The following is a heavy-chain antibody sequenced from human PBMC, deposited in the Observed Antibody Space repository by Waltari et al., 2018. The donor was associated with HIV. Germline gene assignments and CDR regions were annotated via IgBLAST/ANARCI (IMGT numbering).Heavy chain of an antibody. CDR1: GGSIRNSSYY. V-gene: IGHV4-39*01. Sequence: QLQLQESGPGLVKPSETLSLTCTVSGGSIRNSSYYWDWTRQPPGKGLEWIGTIYYPGSTYYNPSLKSRVTISVDTPNNQFSLKVNSVTAADTSVYYCARHTGWLAAVNFDYWGQGTLVTVSS. CDR3: ARHTGWLAAVNFDY. D-gene: IGHD3-10*01. J-gene: IGHJ4*02. CDR2: IYYPGST.